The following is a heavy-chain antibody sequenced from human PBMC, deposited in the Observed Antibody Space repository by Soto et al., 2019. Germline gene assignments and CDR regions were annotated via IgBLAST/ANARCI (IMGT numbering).Heavy chain of an antibody. Sequence: EVQLVESGGALVKPGGSLRLSCAASGFTFSSYSMNWVRQAPGKGLEWVSSISSSSSYIYYADSVKGRFTISRDNAKNSLYLQMNSLRAEDTAVYYCARDQYCSSTSCLGNWFDPWGQGTLVTVSS. CDR2: ISSSSSYI. V-gene: IGHV3-21*01. J-gene: IGHJ5*02. D-gene: IGHD2-2*01. CDR3: ARDQYCSSTSCLGNWFDP. CDR1: GFTFSSYS.